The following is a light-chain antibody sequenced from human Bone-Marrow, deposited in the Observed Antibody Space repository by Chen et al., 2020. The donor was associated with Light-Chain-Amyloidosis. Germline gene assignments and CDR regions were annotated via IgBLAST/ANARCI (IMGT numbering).Light chain of an antibody. J-gene: IGLJ2*01. CDR1: DLPTKY. CDR3: QSADSSGTYEVI. Sequence: SYELTQPPSVSVSPGQTARITCSGDDLPTKYAYWYQQKPGQAPVLVIPRDTERPSGISERVSGASAGTTATLTIRGVQAEDEADYHCQSADSSGTYEVIFGGGTKLTVL. CDR2: RDT. V-gene: IGLV3-25*03.